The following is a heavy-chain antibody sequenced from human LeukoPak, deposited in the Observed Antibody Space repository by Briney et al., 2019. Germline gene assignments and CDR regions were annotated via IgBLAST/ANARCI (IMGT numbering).Heavy chain of an antibody. CDR2: ISGSGGST. CDR1: GGTFSSYA. V-gene: IGHV3-23*01. J-gene: IGHJ4*02. D-gene: IGHD3-22*01. Sequence: ASVKVSCKASGGTFSSYAISWVRQAPGKGLEWVSAISGSGGSTYYADSVKGRFTISRDNSKNTLYLQMNSLRAEDTAVYYCAKDGGGYYYDSSGYNYWGQGTLVTVSS. CDR3: AKDGGGYYYDSSGYNY.